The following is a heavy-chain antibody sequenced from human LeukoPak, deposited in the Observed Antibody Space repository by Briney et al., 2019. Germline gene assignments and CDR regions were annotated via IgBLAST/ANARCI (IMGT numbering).Heavy chain of an antibody. CDR3: AKGLSGNDY. J-gene: IGHJ4*02. V-gene: IGHV3-23*01. CDR1: GFTFSSSA. CDR2: ISASGGST. Sequence: GGSLRLSCAASGFTFSSSAMTWVRQAPGKGLEWVSAISASGGSTYYADSVKGRFTISRDNSKNTLYLQMNSLRAEDTAVYYCAKGLSGNDYWGQGTLVTVSS.